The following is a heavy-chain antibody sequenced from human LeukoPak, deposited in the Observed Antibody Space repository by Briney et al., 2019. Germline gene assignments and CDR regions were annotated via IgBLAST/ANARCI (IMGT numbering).Heavy chain of an antibody. J-gene: IGHJ4*02. CDR2: IYYSGST. CDR3: ARVFGYDYVWGSYRYKGSYFDY. CDR1: GGSISSGGYS. Sequence: PSQTLSLTCAVSGGSISSGGYSWSWIRQPPGKGLEWIGYIYYSGSTYYNPSLKSRVTISVDTSKNQFSLKLSSVTAADTAVYCCARVFGYDYVWGSYRYKGSYFDYWGQGTLVTVSS. D-gene: IGHD3-16*02. V-gene: IGHV4-30-4*07.